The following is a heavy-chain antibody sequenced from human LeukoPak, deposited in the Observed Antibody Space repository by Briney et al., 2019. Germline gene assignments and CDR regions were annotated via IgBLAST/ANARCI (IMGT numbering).Heavy chain of an antibody. V-gene: IGHV4-38-2*02. CDR3: ARHRAGYNF. Sequence: SETLSLTCTVSGYSLSSGYYWGWLRQPPGKGLEWIGSIYHSGSTYYNPSLKSQVTISVDTSKNQFSLKLSSVTAADTAVYYCARHRAGYNFWGEGTLVTVSS. J-gene: IGHJ4*02. CDR1: GYSLSSGYY. CDR2: IYHSGST. D-gene: IGHD5-24*01.